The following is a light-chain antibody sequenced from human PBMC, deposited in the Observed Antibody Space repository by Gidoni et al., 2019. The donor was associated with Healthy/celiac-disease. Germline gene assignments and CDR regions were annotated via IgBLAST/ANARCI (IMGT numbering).Light chain of an antibody. Sequence: LVLTHSPSASASLGASVKLTCTLSSGHSSYAIASHQQQPEKGPRYLMKLNSDGSHSKGDGIPDRFSGSSSGAERYLTISSLQSEDEADYYCQTWGTGIQVFGGGTKLTVL. V-gene: IGLV4-69*01. J-gene: IGLJ2*01. CDR1: SGHSSYA. CDR2: LNSDGSH. CDR3: QTWGTGIQV.